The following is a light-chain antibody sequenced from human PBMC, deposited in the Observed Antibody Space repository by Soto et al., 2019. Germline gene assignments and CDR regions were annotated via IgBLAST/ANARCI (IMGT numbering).Light chain of an antibody. CDR3: CSYTSTDIPYV. Sequence: QSVLTQPGSVSGSPGQSITISCTGTSSDVGGYRYVSWFQQHPGKAPKLIIYEVSNRPSGVSSRFSGSKSDNTASLTISGLQADDEADYYCCSYTSTDIPYVFGIGTKLTVL. J-gene: IGLJ1*01. CDR2: EVS. V-gene: IGLV2-14*01. CDR1: SSDVGGYRY.